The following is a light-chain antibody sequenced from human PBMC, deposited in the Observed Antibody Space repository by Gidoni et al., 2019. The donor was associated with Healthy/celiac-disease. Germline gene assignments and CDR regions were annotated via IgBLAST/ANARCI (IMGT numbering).Light chain of an antibody. Sequence: DVVMTQSPLSLPVTLGQPASISCRSSQSLVYSDGNTYLNWFQQRQGQSPRRLIYKVSNRDSGVPDRFSGSGSGTDFTLKISRVEAEDVGVYYCMQGTHWLGLTFGGGTKVEIK. CDR1: QSLVYSDGNTY. V-gene: IGKV2-30*01. CDR3: MQGTHWLGLT. J-gene: IGKJ4*01. CDR2: KVS.